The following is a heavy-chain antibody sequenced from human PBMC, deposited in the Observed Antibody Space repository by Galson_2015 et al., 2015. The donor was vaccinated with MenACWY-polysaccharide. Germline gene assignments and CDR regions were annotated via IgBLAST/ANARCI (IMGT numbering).Heavy chain of an antibody. V-gene: IGHV3-23*01. CDR3: VKAHETSGWNRGPGY. Sequence: SLRLSCAASGFTFSAYTMSWIRQAPGKGLEWVTVISIDGRNTYYADPVKGRSTISRDNSKNTLFLQMNGLTAEDTAVYYCVKAHETSGWNRGPGYWGQGTLVTVSS. CDR2: ISIDGRNT. CDR1: GFTFSAYT. D-gene: IGHD6-19*01. J-gene: IGHJ4*02.